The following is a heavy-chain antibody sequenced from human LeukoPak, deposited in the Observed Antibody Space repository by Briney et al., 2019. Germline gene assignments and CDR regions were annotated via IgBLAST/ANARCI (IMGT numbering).Heavy chain of an antibody. J-gene: IGHJ4*02. Sequence: GGSLRLSCAASGFTFSSYGMHWVRQAPGKGLEWVAFIRYDGSNKYYADSVKGRFTISRDNSKNTLYLQMNSLRAEDTAVYYCADSGYDYSCLDYWGQGTLVTVSS. V-gene: IGHV3-30*02. CDR3: ADSGYDYSCLDY. CDR2: IRYDGSNK. CDR1: GFTFSSYG. D-gene: IGHD5-12*01.